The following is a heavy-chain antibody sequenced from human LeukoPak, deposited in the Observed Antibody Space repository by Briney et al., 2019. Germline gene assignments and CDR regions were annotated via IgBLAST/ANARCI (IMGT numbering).Heavy chain of an antibody. CDR3: ARAGSGRSPDWFDP. CDR1: GFTFSSYE. J-gene: IGHJ5*02. V-gene: IGHV3-48*03. D-gene: IGHD1-26*01. CDR2: ISSSGSTI. Sequence: GGSLRLSCAASGFTFSSYEMNWVRQAPGKGLEWVSYISSSGSTIYCADSVKGRFTISRDNAKNSLYLQTNSLRAEDTAVYYCARAGSGRSPDWFDPWGQGTLVTVSS.